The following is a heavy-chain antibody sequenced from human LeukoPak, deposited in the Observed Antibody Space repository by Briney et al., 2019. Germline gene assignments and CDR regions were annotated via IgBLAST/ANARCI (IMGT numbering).Heavy chain of an antibody. J-gene: IGHJ4*02. Sequence: TGGSLGLSCAASGFTFSSYAMHWVRQAPGKGLEYVSAISSNGGSTYYANSVKGRFTISRDNSKNTLYLQMGSLRAEDMAVYYCARVSARLLVNYYFDYWGQGTLVTVSS. CDR1: GFTFSSYA. V-gene: IGHV3-64*01. CDR2: ISSNGGST. CDR3: ARVSARLLVNYYFDY. D-gene: IGHD6-13*01.